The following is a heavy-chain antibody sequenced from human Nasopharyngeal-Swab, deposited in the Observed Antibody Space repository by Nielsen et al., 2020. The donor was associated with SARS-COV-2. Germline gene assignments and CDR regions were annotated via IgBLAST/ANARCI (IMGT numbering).Heavy chain of an antibody. D-gene: IGHD2-15*01. CDR3: ARALGGHPDS. CDR2: ISGDGGTT. V-gene: IGHV3-64*01. Sequence: GESLKISCAASGFNLRSYAMRWVGQAPGKGLEYVTVISGDGGTTFYANSVKGRFTISRDNSKNTLYLQMGSLRPEDTAVYYCARALGGHPDSWGQGTLVTISS. J-gene: IGHJ5*01. CDR1: GFNLRSYA.